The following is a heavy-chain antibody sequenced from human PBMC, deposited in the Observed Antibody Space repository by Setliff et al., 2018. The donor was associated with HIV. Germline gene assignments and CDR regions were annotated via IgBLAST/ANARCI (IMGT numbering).Heavy chain of an antibody. Sequence: SETLSLTCTVSGGSISSYYWSWIRQPAGKGLEWIGRIYPSGSTSYNPSLKSRVTMSVDTSKNQISLKLSSVTAADTAVFYCAREFYHYDSSDYYSDYYYYYRDVWGKGTTVTV. J-gene: IGHJ6*03. CDR2: IYPSGST. V-gene: IGHV4-4*07. D-gene: IGHD3-22*01. CDR3: AREFYHYDSSDYYSDYYYYYRDV. CDR1: GGSISSYY.